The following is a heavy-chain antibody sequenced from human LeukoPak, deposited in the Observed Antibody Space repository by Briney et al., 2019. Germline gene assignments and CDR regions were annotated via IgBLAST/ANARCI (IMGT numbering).Heavy chain of an antibody. CDR2: IYSGGST. J-gene: IGHJ3*02. Sequence: GGSLRLSCAASGFTVSSNYMSWVRQAPGKGLEWVSVIYSGGSTYYADSVKGRFTISRDNSKNTLYLQMSSLRAEDTAVYYCARDRPSVTDAFDIWGQGTMVTVSS. V-gene: IGHV3-53*01. CDR1: GFTVSSNY. CDR3: ARDRPSVTDAFDI. D-gene: IGHD4-23*01.